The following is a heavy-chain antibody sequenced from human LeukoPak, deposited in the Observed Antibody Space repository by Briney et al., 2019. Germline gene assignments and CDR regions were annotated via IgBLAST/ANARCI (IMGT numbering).Heavy chain of an antibody. J-gene: IGHJ4*02. CDR2: IIPIFGTA. Sequence: SVKGSCKASGGTFISYAISWVRQAPGQGREWMGGIIPIFGTANYAQKLQGRVTMTRDTSISTAYMELSRLRSDATAVYYCAREQREYYYDSSGYSDFHYWGQGTLVTVSS. CDR1: GGTFISYA. V-gene: IGHV1-69*05. D-gene: IGHD3-22*01. CDR3: AREQREYYYDSSGYSDFHY.